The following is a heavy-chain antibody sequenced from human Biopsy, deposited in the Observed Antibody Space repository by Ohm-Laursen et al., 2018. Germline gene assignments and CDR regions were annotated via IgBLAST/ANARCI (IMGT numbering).Heavy chain of an antibody. CDR1: GFSFGDNY. Sequence: SLRLSCAASGFSFGDNYMTWARQPPGKGLEWLSYISPNSADIQYADSVKGRFTISRDNAKNSLYLQMNSLRAEDTAVYYCATTRSFDNWGQGTLVTVSS. CDR2: ISPNSADI. V-gene: IGHV3-11*01. CDR3: ATTRSFDN. D-gene: IGHD5-24*01. J-gene: IGHJ4*02.